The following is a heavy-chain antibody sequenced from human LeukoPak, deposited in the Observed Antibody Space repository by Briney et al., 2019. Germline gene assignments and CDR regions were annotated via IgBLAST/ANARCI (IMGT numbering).Heavy chain of an antibody. Sequence: GGSLRLSCAASGFTFHDYAMHWVRQAPGKGLEWVSGISWNSGSIGYADSVKGRFTISRDNAKNSLYLQMNSLRAEDMALYYCARVRAVAGTWDAFDIWGQGTMVTVSS. V-gene: IGHV3-9*03. D-gene: IGHD6-19*01. CDR1: GFTFHDYA. J-gene: IGHJ3*02. CDR3: ARVRAVAGTWDAFDI. CDR2: ISWNSGSI.